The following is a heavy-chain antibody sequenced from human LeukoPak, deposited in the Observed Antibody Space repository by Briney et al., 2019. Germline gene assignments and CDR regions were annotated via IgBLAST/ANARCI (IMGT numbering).Heavy chain of an antibody. CDR3: ASTPNGVAAIYFDY. CDR1: GFTFSSYA. CDR2: ISYDGGNK. V-gene: IGHV3-30*04. D-gene: IGHD2-15*01. Sequence: GGSLRLSCAASGFTFSSYAMHWVRQAPGKGLEWVAVISYDGGNKYYADSVKGRFTVSRDNSKNTLYLQMNSLRTEDTAVYYCASTPNGVAAIYFDYWGQGTLVTVSS. J-gene: IGHJ4*02.